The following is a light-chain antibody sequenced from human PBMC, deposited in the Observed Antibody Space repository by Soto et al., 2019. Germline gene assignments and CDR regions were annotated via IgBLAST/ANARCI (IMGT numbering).Light chain of an antibody. J-gene: IGLJ1*01. CDR3: SSYAGSNNFV. Sequence: QSALTQPPSASGSPGQSVTISCTGTSSDVGTYKYVSWYQQHPGKAPKLVIYEGSKRPSGVPDRFSGSKSSNTASLTVSGLQAEDEADYYCSSYAGSNNFVFGTGTKLTVL. V-gene: IGLV2-8*01. CDR1: SSDVGTYKY. CDR2: EGS.